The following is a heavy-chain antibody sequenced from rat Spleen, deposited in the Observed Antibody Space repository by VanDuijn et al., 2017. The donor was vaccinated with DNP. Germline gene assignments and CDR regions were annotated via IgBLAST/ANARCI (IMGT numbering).Heavy chain of an antibody. CDR3: ARSPGYYWYFDF. CDR2: MQSGGGT. Sequence: QVQLKESGPGLVQPSQTLSLTCTVSGFSLTNYHVHWVRQPPGKGLEWMGRMQSGGGTDYNSALKSRLSISRDTSKSQVFLKMNTVQTEDTAMYFCARSPGYYWYFDFWGPGTMVTVSS. D-gene: IGHD1-4*01. CDR1: GFSLTNYH. V-gene: IGHV2-27*01. J-gene: IGHJ1*01.